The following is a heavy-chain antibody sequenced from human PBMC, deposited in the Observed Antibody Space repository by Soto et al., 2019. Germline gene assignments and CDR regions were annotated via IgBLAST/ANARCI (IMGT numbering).Heavy chain of an antibody. CDR1: GFTFNNYG. D-gene: IGHD5-12*01. Sequence: QVQLVESGGGVVQPGKSLRLSCAASGFTFNNYGMHWVRQAPGKGLEWVATISYDGVNNYYADSVKGLFTISRDNSKNTLYLQMNSLRAEDTAIYYCAKALQWLRSGNFDYWGQGTLVSVSS. CDR2: ISYDGVNN. J-gene: IGHJ4*02. V-gene: IGHV3-30*18. CDR3: AKALQWLRSGNFDY.